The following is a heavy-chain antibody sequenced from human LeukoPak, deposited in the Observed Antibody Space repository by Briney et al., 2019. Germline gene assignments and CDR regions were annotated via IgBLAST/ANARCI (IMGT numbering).Heavy chain of an antibody. CDR2: ISAYNGNT. D-gene: IGHD6-19*01. CDR1: GYTFTSYG. J-gene: IGHJ4*02. V-gene: IGHV1-18*01. CDR3: AIPPPTLYSSGLFGY. Sequence: ASVKVSCKASGYTFTSYGISWVRQAPGQGLEWMGWISAYNGNTNYAQKLQGRVSMTTDTSTSTAYIELRSLRSDDTAVYYCAIPPPTLYSSGLFGYWGQGTLVTVSS.